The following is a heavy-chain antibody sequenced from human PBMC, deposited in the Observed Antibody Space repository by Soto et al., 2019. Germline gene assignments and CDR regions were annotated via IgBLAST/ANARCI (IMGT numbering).Heavy chain of an antibody. CDR3: ARAPGQHYGMDV. J-gene: IGHJ6*02. CDR1: GGSISSGGYY. CDR2: IYYSGST. Sequence: SETLSFTCTVSGGSISSGGYYWSWIRQHPGKGLEWIGYIYYSGSTYYNPSLKSRVTISVDTSKNQFSLKLSSVTAADTAVYYCARAPGQHYGMDVWGQGTTVTVSS. V-gene: IGHV4-31*03.